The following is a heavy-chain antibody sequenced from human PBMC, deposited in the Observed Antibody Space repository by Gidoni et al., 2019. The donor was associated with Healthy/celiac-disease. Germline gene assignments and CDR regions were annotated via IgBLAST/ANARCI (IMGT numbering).Heavy chain of an antibody. CDR2: INPNSGGT. V-gene: IGHV1-2*02. CDR3: AREVARVAAAGNGEYDY. J-gene: IGHJ4*02. D-gene: IGHD6-13*01. Sequence: QVQLVQSGAEVKKPGASVKVSCKASGYTFTGYYMHWLRQAPGQGLEWMGWINPNSGGTNYAQKFQGRVTMTRDTSSSTAYMELSRLRSDDTAVYYCAREVARVAAAGNGEYDYWGQGTLVTVSS. CDR1: GYTFTGYY.